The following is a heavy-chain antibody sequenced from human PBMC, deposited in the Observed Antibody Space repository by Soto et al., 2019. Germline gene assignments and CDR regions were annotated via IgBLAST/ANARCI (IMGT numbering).Heavy chain of an antibody. V-gene: IGHV5-51*01. CDR3: ARQSVVGVACHLFLLFDY. CDR2: IYPGDSDT. CDR1: GYQFTGYL. Sequence: GESLKISFKASGYQFTGYLIGWVRQMAVKGLEWIGIIYPGDSDTRYSPSFQGQVTISADKSTNTAYLQWSSLKASDTAMYYCARQSVVGVACHLFLLFDYSRLRTQVTVSS. D-gene: IGHD2-21*02. J-gene: IGHJ4*02.